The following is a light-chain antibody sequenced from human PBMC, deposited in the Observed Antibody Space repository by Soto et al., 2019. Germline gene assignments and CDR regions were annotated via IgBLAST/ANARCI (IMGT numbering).Light chain of an antibody. CDR1: QSVSNSY. V-gene: IGKV3-20*01. CDR3: QQYGGSPWT. CDR2: GAS. J-gene: IGKJ1*01. Sequence: EIVLTQSPGTLSLSPGERATLSCRASQSVSNSYLAWYQQKPGQAPRLLIYGASSRATGIPDRFSGSGSGTVFALTISRLEPEDFAVYHCQQYGGSPWTVGQGTKVEIK.